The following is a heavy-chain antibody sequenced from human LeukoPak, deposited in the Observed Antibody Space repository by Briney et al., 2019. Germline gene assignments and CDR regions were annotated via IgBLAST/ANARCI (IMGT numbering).Heavy chain of an antibody. V-gene: IGHV1-8*01. Sequence: ASVKVSCKASGYTFTSYDINWVRQAPGQGLEWMGWMNPNSGNTGYAQKFQGRVTMTRNTSISTAYMELSSLRSEDTAVYYCARGFRRSLEYFQHWGQGTLVTVSS. CDR2: MNPNSGNT. CDR3: ARGFRRSLEYFQH. CDR1: GYTFTSYD. D-gene: IGHD3-10*01. J-gene: IGHJ1*01.